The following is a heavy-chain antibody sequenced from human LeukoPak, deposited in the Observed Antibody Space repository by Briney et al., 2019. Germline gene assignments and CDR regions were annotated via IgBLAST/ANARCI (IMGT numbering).Heavy chain of an antibody. J-gene: IGHJ4*02. CDR2: IHSGGNT. D-gene: IGHD4-17*01. CDR3: ARRAGEYSHPYDY. V-gene: IGHV3-53*01. CDR1: GFTFSINS. Sequence: GGSLRLSCTVSGFTFSINSMSWVRQAPGKGLEWVSFIHSGGNTHYSDSVKGRFTISRENSKNTLYLKMNSLRAEDTAVYYCARRAGEYSHPYDYWGQGTLVTVSS.